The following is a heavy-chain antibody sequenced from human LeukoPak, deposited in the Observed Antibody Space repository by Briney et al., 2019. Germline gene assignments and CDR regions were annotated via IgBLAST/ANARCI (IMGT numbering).Heavy chain of an antibody. D-gene: IGHD3-22*01. CDR2: ISSSSSTI. CDR3: AREGDSSGPSVGLDY. CDR1: GFTFSSYG. V-gene: IGHV3-48*02. Sequence: GGSLRLSCAASGFTFSSYGMNWVRQAPGKGLEWVSYISSSSSTIYYADSVKGRFTISRDDAKISLDLQMNSLRDEDTAVYYCAREGDSSGPSVGLDYWGQGTLVTVSS. J-gene: IGHJ4*02.